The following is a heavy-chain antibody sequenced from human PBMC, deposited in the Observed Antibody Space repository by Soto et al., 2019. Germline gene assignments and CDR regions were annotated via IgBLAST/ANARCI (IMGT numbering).Heavy chain of an antibody. D-gene: IGHD2-2*01. Sequence: PXESLKISCTGFGYAFTSYWIAWVRQMPGKGLEWMGIIYPGDSDTRYSPSFQGQVTISVDRSISTAYLQWSTLKASDTAMYYCARGYCTTTICDPWFDPWGQGTLVTVSS. V-gene: IGHV5-51*01. J-gene: IGHJ5*02. CDR1: GYAFTSYW. CDR2: IYPGDSDT. CDR3: ARGYCTTTICDPWFDP.